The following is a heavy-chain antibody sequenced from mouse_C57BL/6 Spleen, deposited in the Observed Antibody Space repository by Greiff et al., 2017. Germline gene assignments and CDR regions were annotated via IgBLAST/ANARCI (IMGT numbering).Heavy chain of an antibody. CDR1: GFTFNTYH. J-gene: IGHJ2*01. D-gene: IGHD4-1*01. CDR3: GGWDDFDF. CDR2: FHPEDGEP. V-gene: IGHV14-2*01. Sequence: VQLQQSGAELVKPGASVKLSCTASGFTFNTYHMPWVKQKPDQRLEWIGTFHPEDGEPNYTQKFQGQATITADKSSNTVYLQLSSLTSEDTAVYYSGGWDDFDFWGKGTTVTVSS.